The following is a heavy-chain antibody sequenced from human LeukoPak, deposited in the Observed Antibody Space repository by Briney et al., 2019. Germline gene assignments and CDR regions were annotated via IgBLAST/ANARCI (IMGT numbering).Heavy chain of an antibody. CDR3: ARRYSGYDWYFDY. V-gene: IGHV3-7*03. CDR1: GFTFSSYW. J-gene: IGHJ4*02. D-gene: IGHD5-12*01. CDR2: IKQDGSEK. Sequence: PGGSLRLSCAASGFTFSSYWMSWVRQAPGKGLEWVANIKQDGSEKYYVDSVKGRLTISRDNAKNSLYLQMNSLRAEDTAVYYCARRYSGYDWYFDYWGQGTLVTVSS.